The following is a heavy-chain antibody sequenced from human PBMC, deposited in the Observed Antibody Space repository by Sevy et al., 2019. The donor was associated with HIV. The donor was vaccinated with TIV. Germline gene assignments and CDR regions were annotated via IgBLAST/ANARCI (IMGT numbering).Heavy chain of an antibody. CDR1: GGSINSDH. V-gene: IGHV4-59*08. CDR3: ARRNDLDI. CDR2: VYYTGGT. Sequence: SETLSLTCTVSGGSINSDHWNWIRQPPGKGLEWFGYVYYTGGTNYNPSLKNRVTISVDRTKNQFSLKLTSVTAADTAVYYCARRNDLDIWGQGTMVTVSS. D-gene: IGHD2-21*02. J-gene: IGHJ3*02.